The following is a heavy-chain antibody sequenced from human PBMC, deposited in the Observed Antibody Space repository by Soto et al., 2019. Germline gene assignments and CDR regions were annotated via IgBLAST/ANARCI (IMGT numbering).Heavy chain of an antibody. D-gene: IGHD5-18*01. CDR2: ISGSGGST. V-gene: IGHV3-23*01. CDR1: GFTFSNYA. CDR3: AKDASQQLGCY. Sequence: EVQLLESGGGLVQPGGSLRLACAASGFTFSNYAMTWVRQAPGKGLEWVSAISGSGGSTYYADYVKGRFTISRDNPKNTLYLQINSLRAEDTAVYYCAKDASQQLGCYWGQGTLVNVSS. J-gene: IGHJ4*02.